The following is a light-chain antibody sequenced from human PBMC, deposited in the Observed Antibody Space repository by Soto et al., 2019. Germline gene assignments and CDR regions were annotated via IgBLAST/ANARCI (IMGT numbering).Light chain of an antibody. V-gene: IGKV1-9*01. CDR3: QQYKDYWT. CDR1: QGISSY. CDR2: TAS. Sequence: DIQLTQSPSFLSASVGDRVTITCRASQGISSYLAWYQQKPGKAPNLLISTASTLQSGVPSRFSGSGSGTDFSLTITSLQPEDFASYYCQQYKDYWTFGQGTKVDIK. J-gene: IGKJ1*01.